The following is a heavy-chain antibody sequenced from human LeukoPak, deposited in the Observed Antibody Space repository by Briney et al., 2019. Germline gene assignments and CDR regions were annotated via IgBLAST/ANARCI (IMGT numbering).Heavy chain of an antibody. CDR3: ARGQGDYIPLDY. J-gene: IGHJ4*02. D-gene: IGHD4-17*01. CDR1: GGSISSYY. V-gene: IGHV4-59*01. CDR2: IYYSGST. Sequence: SETLSLTCTVSGGSISSYYWSWIRQPPGKGLEWIGYIYYSGSTNYNPSLKSRVTISVDTSKNQFSLKLSSVTAADTAVYYCARGQGDYIPLDYWGQGTLVTVSS.